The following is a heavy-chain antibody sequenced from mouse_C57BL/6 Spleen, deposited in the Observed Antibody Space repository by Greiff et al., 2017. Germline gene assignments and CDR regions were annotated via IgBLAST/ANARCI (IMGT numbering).Heavy chain of an antibody. D-gene: IGHD1-1*01. V-gene: IGHV1-54*01. Sequence: QVQLQQSGAELVRPGTSVKVSCKASGYAFTNYLIEWVKQRPGQGLEWIGVINPGSGGTNYNEKFKGKATLTADKSSSTAYMQLSSLTSEDSAVYFCARSDYGSPYWYFDGWGTGTTVTVAS. J-gene: IGHJ1*03. CDR2: INPGSGGT. CDR3: ARSDYGSPYWYFDG. CDR1: GYAFTNYL.